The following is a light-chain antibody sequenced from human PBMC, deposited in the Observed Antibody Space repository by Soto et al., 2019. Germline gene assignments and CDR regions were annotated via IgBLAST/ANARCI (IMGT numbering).Light chain of an antibody. Sequence: QSVLTQPASVSGSPGQSITISCTGTSSDVGGYNYVSWYQQHPGKAPKLMISEVSNRPSGVSYRFSGSKSGNTASLTISGLQAEDEADYYCSSYTSSSTVVFGGGTKLTAL. CDR2: EVS. CDR1: SSDVGGYNY. CDR3: SSYTSSSTVV. J-gene: IGLJ2*01. V-gene: IGLV2-14*01.